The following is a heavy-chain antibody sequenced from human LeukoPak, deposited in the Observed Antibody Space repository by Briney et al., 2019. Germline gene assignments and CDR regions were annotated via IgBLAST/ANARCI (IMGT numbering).Heavy chain of an antibody. J-gene: IGHJ6*03. D-gene: IGHD3-3*01. V-gene: IGHV1-8*01. CDR1: GYTFTSYD. Sequence: ASVKVSCKASGYTFTSYDINWVRQATGQGLEWMGWMNPNSGNTGYAQKFQGRVTMTRNTSISTAYMELSSLRSEDTAVYYCARAPITIFGVGHNYYYYMDVWGKGTTVTVSS. CDR2: MNPNSGNT. CDR3: ARAPITIFGVGHNYYYYMDV.